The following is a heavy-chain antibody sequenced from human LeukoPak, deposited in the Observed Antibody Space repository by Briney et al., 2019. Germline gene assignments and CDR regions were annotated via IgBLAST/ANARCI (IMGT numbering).Heavy chain of an antibody. V-gene: IGHV3-30*04. CDR1: GFTFSSYA. D-gene: IGHD3-10*01. CDR2: ISYDGSNK. CDR3: ARSGLMIRGVIDY. Sequence: GGSLRLSCAASGFTFSSYAMHWVRQAPGKGLEWVAVISYDGSNKYYADSVKCRFTISRDNSKNTLYLQMNSLRAEDTAVYYCARSGLMIRGVIDYWGQGTLVTVSS. J-gene: IGHJ4*02.